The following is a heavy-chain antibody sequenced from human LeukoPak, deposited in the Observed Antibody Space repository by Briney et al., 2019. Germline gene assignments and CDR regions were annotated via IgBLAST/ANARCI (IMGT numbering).Heavy chain of an antibody. J-gene: IGHJ6*02. CDR2: RYYDGRT. Sequence: SETLSLTCTVLGDSVSSSNYYWAWFHQPPWKGLDWIGSRYYDGRTYYSPSLESRVTVSVDTSKNQFSLKLSSVTAADTAVYYCARREVAGTFYYYYYGMDVWGQGTTVTVSS. CDR3: ARREVAGTFYYYYYGMDV. V-gene: IGHV4-39*01. D-gene: IGHD6-19*01. CDR1: GDSVSSSNYY.